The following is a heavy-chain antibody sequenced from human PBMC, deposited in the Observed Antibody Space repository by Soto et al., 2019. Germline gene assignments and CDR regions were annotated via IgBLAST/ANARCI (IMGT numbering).Heavy chain of an antibody. CDR1: GGTFSSYA. Sequence: SVKVSCKASGGTFSSYAISWVRQAPGQGLEWMGGIIPISETTNYAQIFQGRVSIVADISTSTAYMELSRLRSEDTAVYYCARALLSHSYDSGGYDSYFHAMDVWGQGTPVTVSS. CDR3: ARALLSHSYDSGGYDSYFHAMDV. D-gene: IGHD3-22*01. V-gene: IGHV1-69*06. J-gene: IGHJ6*02. CDR2: IIPISETT.